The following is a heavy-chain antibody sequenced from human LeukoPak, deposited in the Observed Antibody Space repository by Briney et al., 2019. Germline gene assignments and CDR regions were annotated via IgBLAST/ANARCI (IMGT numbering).Heavy chain of an antibody. D-gene: IGHD3-10*01. CDR3: AREVTMVRGSRYAFDI. CDR2: IIPIPGIA. J-gene: IGHJ3*02. Sequence: ASVKVSCKASGGTFSSYAISWVRQAPGQGLEWMGRIIPIPGIANYAQKFQGRVTITADKSTSTAYMELSSLRSEDTAVYYCAREVTMVRGSRYAFDIWGQGTMVTVSS. CDR1: GGTFSSYA. V-gene: IGHV1-69*04.